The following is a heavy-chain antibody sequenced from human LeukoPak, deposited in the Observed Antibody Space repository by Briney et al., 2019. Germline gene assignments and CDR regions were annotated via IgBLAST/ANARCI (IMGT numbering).Heavy chain of an antibody. CDR1: GGSISSGDYY. Sequence: NPSETLSLXCTVSGGSISSGDYYWSWIRLPPEKGLEWIGYIYYSGSTYYNPSLKSRVTISVDTSKNQFSLKLSSVTAADTAVYYCASEDSSSSYFDYWGQGTLVTVSS. CDR3: ASEDSSSSYFDY. D-gene: IGHD6-6*01. V-gene: IGHV4-30-4*08. J-gene: IGHJ4*02. CDR2: IYYSGST.